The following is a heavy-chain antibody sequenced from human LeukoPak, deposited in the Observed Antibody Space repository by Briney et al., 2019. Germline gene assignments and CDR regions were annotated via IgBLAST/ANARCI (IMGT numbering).Heavy chain of an antibody. Sequence: PGGSLRLSCAASGFAFSTYWMNWVRQAPGKGLEWVANIKPDGSEKFYLDSVKGRFTISRDNAKNSLYLQMNSLRAEDTAVYYCARVFIRRNLPYYFDYWGQGTLVTVSS. J-gene: IGHJ4*02. D-gene: IGHD1-14*01. CDR2: IKPDGSEK. CDR3: ARVFIRRNLPYYFDY. V-gene: IGHV3-7*01. CDR1: GFAFSTYW.